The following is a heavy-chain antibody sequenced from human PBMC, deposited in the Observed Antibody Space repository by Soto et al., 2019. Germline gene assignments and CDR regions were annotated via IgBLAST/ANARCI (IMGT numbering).Heavy chain of an antibody. Sequence: QAHLVESGGGVAQPGRSLRLSCAASGFTFSKYAMHWVRQAPGKGLKWVAVIFHDGSNTYYADSVKGRFTVSRDNSRNTLYLQMNSLRAENTAVYYCAMLAVAGKIHVHFIDDWGQGTLVTVSS. V-gene: IGHV3-33*01. D-gene: IGHD6-19*01. CDR2: IFHDGSNT. CDR1: GFTFSKYA. CDR3: AMLAVAGKIHVHFIDD. J-gene: IGHJ4*02.